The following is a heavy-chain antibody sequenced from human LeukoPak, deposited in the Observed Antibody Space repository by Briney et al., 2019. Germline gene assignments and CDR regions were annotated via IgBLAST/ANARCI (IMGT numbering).Heavy chain of an antibody. CDR3: ARLDDSSGYRYAFDI. V-gene: IGHV4-59*08. CDR1: GCSISSYY. D-gene: IGHD3-22*01. Sequence: PSETLSLTCTVSGCSISSYYWSWIRQPPGKGLEWIGYIYYSGSTNYNPSLKSRVTISVDTSKNQFSLKLSSVTAADTAVYYCARLDDSSGYRYAFDIWGQGTMVTVSS. CDR2: IYYSGST. J-gene: IGHJ3*02.